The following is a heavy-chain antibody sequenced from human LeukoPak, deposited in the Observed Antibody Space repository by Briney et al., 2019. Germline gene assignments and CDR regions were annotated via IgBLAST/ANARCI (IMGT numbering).Heavy chain of an antibody. D-gene: IGHD5-18*01. V-gene: IGHV1-18*01. CDR1: GYSFTSYG. J-gene: IGHJ4*02. CDR2: ISTDNGNT. CDR3: ARRYSYGYGPLDY. Sequence: GESLKISCKASGYSFTSYGINWVRQAPGQGLEWMGWISTDNGNTDYAQNLQGRVTMTTDTSTSTAYMELRSLRSDDTAVYYCARRYSYGYGPLDYWGQGTLVTVSS.